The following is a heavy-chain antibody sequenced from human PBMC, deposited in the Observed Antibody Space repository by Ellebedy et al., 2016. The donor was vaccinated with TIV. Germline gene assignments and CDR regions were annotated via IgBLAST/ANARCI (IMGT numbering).Heavy chain of an antibody. J-gene: IGHJ4*02. V-gene: IGHV4-61*01. CDR2: IYSSGRT. CDR3: SAAYGRVTPAY. Sequence: MPSETLSLTCTVPGGSVSSTNYYWTWIRQPPGKGLEWVGYIYSSGRTDYKHSLKSRMAISVDTSRNQISLKLSAVTAADTAVYYCSAAYGRVTPAYWGQGTLVTVSS. D-gene: IGHD3-10*01. CDR1: GGSVSSTNYY.